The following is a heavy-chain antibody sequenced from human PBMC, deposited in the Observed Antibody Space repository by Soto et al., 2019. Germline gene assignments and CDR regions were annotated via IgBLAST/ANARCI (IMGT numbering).Heavy chain of an antibody. Sequence: GGSLRLSCAASGFTFSSYAMSWVRQAPGKGLEWVSAISGSGGSTYYADSVKGRFTISRDNSKNTLYLQMNSLRAEDTAVYYCAKDGYDFWSGPGGWFDPWGQGTLVTVS. CDR1: GFTFSSYA. CDR3: AKDGYDFWSGPGGWFDP. D-gene: IGHD3-3*01. CDR2: ISGSGGST. V-gene: IGHV3-23*01. J-gene: IGHJ5*02.